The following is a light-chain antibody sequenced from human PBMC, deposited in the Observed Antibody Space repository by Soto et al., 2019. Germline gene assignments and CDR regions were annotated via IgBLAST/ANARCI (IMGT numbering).Light chain of an antibody. CDR1: SSNIGGNS. CDR2: DDN. CDR3: GSWDSSLSAYV. J-gene: IGLJ1*01. Sequence: QSVLTQPPSVSAAPGQKVTISCSGSSSNIGGNSVSWYQQLPGTAPKLLIYDDNKRPSGIPDRFSGSKSGTSTTLGITGFQTGDEADYYCGSWDSSLSAYVFGTGTKVT. V-gene: IGLV1-51*01.